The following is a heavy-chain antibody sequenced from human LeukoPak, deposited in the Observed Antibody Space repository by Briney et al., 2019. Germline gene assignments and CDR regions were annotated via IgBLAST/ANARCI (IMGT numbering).Heavy chain of an antibody. CDR1: GFTFSGSA. Sequence: PGGSLRLSCVASGFTFSGSAIHWVRQASGKGLEWVGHIRSKGKNYATAYAASVKGRFTISRDKSKNTLYLQMNSLRAEDTAVYYCAKGDTTWELPHDYWGQGTLVTVSS. V-gene: IGHV3-73*01. J-gene: IGHJ4*02. CDR3: AKGDTTWELPHDY. D-gene: IGHD1-26*01. CDR2: IRSKGKNYAT.